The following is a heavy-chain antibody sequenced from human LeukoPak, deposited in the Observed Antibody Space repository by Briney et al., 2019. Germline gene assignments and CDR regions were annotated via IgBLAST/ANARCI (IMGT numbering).Heavy chain of an antibody. V-gene: IGHV1-69*04. CDR2: IIPILGIA. CDR1: GYTFTSYA. J-gene: IGHJ4*02. CDR3: ARGFGQQGFDY. D-gene: IGHD3/OR15-3a*01. Sequence: SVKVSCKASGYTFTSYAISWVRQAPGQGLEWMGRIIPILGIANYAQKFQGRVTITADKSTSTAYMELSSLRSEDTAVYYCARGFGQQGFDYWGQGTLVTVSS.